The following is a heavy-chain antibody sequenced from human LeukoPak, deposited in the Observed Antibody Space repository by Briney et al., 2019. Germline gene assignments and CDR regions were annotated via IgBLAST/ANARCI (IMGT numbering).Heavy chain of an antibody. V-gene: IGHV3-7*04. D-gene: IGHD5-18*01. CDR3: ARAEGYSYAFYFVY. CDR2: VKYGGSEK. Sequence: HPGGSLRLSCAASGCTFSSYWMTWVRQAPGKGLEWVANVKYGGSEKYYADSVKGRFTISRDNAKNSLYLQMTSLRAEDTAVYFCARAEGYSYAFYFVYWGQGTLVTVSS. J-gene: IGHJ4*02. CDR1: GCTFSSYW.